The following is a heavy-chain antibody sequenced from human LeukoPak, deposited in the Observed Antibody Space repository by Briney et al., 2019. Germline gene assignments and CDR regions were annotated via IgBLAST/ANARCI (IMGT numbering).Heavy chain of an antibody. CDR1: GFTVSSNY. V-gene: IGHV3-53*01. CDR2: IYSGGTT. CDR3: ASGDRTFWSGYDY. J-gene: IGHJ4*02. D-gene: IGHD3-3*01. Sequence: GGSLRLSCAASGFTVSSNYMTWVREAPGKGLEWVSVIYSGGTTYYADSVKGRFTLSRDNSKNTLYLQMNSLRAEDTAVYYCASGDRTFWSGYDYWGQGTLVTVSS.